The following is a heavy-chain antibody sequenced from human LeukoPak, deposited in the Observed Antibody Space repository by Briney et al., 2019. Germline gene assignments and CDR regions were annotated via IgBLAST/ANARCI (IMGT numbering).Heavy chain of an antibody. J-gene: IGHJ2*01. CDR3: ARPRAMTTGVGRYFDL. V-gene: IGHV3-23*01. Sequence: GGSLRLSCAASGFTFSSYAMSWVRQAPGKGLEWVSAISGSGGSTYYADSVKGRFTISRDNSKNTLYLQMNSLRAEDTATYYCARPRAMTTGVGRYFDLWGRGTLVTVSS. CDR2: ISGSGGST. CDR1: GFTFSSYA. D-gene: IGHD1-1*01.